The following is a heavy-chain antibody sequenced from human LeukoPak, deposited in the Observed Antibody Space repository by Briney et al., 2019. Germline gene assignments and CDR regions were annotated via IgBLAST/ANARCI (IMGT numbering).Heavy chain of an antibody. J-gene: IGHJ3*02. D-gene: IGHD6-19*01. CDR3: AITSPRYSSGWYLPTILEVLDAFDI. V-gene: IGHV4-39*01. CDR1: GGSISSSSYY. CDR2: IYYSGST. Sequence: SETLSLTCTVSGGSISSSSYYWGWIRQPPGKGLEWIGSIYYSGSTYYNPSLKSRVTISVDTSKNQFSLKLSSVTAADTAVYYCAITSPRYSSGWYLPTILEVLDAFDIWGQGTMVTVSS.